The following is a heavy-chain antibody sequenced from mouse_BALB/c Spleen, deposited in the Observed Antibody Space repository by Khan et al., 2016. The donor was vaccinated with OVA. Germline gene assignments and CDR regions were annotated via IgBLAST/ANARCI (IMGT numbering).Heavy chain of an antibody. J-gene: IGHJ4*01. V-gene: IGHV2-3*01. CDR3: AKFTPDYYSMDY. CDR2: IWGDGST. Sequence: QVQLKESGPGLVAPSQSLSITCTVSGFSLTSYGVNWVRQPPGEGLEWLGVIWGDGSTNYHSTLKSRLIISKESSKRQVFLTLNSLQTDDTATYYCAKFTPDYYSMDYWGQGTSVTVST. CDR1: GFSLTSYG. D-gene: IGHD1-1*01.